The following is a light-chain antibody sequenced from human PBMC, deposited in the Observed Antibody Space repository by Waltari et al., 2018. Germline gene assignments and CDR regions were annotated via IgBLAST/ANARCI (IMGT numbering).Light chain of an antibody. J-gene: IGLJ3*02. CDR3: STWDDSLNGPL. CDR1: KTNTGSNT. V-gene: IGLV1-44*01. CDR2: NNG. Sequence: QSVLTQPPSESGAPGQTVTISCSGGKTNTGSNTVNWYHQVPATAPRLLMYNNGQRPSGVPDRVSASKSGTSASLAISGLQPDDEATYYCSTWDDSLNGPLFGGGTKVTVL.